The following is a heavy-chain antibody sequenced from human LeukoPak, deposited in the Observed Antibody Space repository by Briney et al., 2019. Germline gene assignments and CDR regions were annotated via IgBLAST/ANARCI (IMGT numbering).Heavy chain of an antibody. CDR2: IYYSGST. CDR3: ARQQLVKGGYYFDY. D-gene: IGHD6-13*01. CDR1: GGSISSYY. J-gene: IGHJ4*02. Sequence: SETLSLTCTVSGGSISSYYWSWIRQPPGKGLEWIGYIYYSGSTNYNPSLKSRVTISVDTSKNQFSLKLSSVTAADTAVYYCARQQLVKGGYYFDYWGQGTLVTVSS. V-gene: IGHV4-59*08.